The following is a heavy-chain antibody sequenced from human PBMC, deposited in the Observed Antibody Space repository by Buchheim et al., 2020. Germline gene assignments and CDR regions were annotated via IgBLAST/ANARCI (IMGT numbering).Heavy chain of an antibody. J-gene: IGHJ4*02. CDR3: AKAGDGYNWIDF. Sequence: QVQLVESGGGVVQPGGSLRLSCAASGITFSSYGMHWVRQAPGKGPEWVALIWYDGSRQYYADSVKGRFTISRDNSKNTVSLRMNSLRAEDTALYCCAKAGDGYNWIDFWGQGTL. CDR2: IWYDGSRQ. V-gene: IGHV3-33*06. D-gene: IGHD5-24*01. CDR1: GITFSSYG.